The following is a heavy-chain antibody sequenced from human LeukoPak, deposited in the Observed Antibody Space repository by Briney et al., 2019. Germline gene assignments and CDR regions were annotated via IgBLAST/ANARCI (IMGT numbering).Heavy chain of an antibody. J-gene: IGHJ4*02. CDR1: GFTFSSYA. CDR2: ISGSGGST. V-gene: IGHV3-23*01. D-gene: IGHD3-10*01. Sequence: PGGSLRLSCAASGFTFSSYAMSWVRQAPGKGLEWVSAISGSGGSTYYADSVKGRFTISRDNSKNTLCLQMNSLRAEDTAVYYCAKRSKQGPIQGYYGSGSYFDYWGQGTLVTVSS. CDR3: AKRSKQGPIQGYYGSGSYFDY.